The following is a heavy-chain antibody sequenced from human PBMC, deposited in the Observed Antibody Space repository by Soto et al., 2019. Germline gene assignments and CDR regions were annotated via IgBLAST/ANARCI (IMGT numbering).Heavy chain of an antibody. D-gene: IGHD2-2*01. Sequence: ASVKVSCKASGGTFSSYTISWVRQAPGQGLEWMGRIIAILGIANYAQKLQGRVTMTTDKSTSTAYMELRSLRSDDTAVYYCARGHGGVVPALRWFDPWGQGTLVTVSS. V-gene: IGHV1-69*02. CDR3: ARGHGGVVPALRWFDP. CDR1: GGTFSSYT. CDR2: IIAILGIA. J-gene: IGHJ5*02.